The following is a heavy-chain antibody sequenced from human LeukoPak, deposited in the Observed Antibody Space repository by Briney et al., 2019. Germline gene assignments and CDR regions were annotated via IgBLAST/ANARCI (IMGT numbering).Heavy chain of an antibody. CDR2: IYYSGST. D-gene: IGHD3-22*01. V-gene: IGHV4-59*01. Sequence: SETLSLTCTVSGGSISSYYWSWIRQPPGKGLEWIGYIYYSGSTNYNPSLKSRVTISVDTSKNQFSLKLSSVTAADTAVYYCARSPYYDSSGCDYWGQGTLVTVSS. CDR3: ARSPYYDSSGCDY. CDR1: GGSISSYY. J-gene: IGHJ4*02.